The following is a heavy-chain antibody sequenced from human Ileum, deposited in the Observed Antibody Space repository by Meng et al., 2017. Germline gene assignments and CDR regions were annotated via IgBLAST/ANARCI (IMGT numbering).Heavy chain of an antibody. V-gene: IGHV4-34*01. CDR3: SRTSYYDNSGYYPG. Sequence: QVQLQQWRSGLLKPSETLSLTCAVYGGSFSGYYWSWIRQPPGKGLEWIGEINHSGSTNYNPSLKSRVTISVDTSKNQFSLKLSSVTAADTAVYYCSRTSYYDNSGYYPGWGQGTLVTVSS. D-gene: IGHD3-22*01. J-gene: IGHJ4*02. CDR2: INHSGST. CDR1: GGSFSGYY.